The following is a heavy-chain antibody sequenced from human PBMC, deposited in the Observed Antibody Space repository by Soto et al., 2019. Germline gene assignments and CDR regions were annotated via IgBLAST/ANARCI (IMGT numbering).Heavy chain of an antibody. J-gene: IGHJ6*03. CDR2: IYYSGST. CDR3: ARHQPIVATIQENGHNYYYYYMDV. CDR1: GGSISSYY. Sequence: SETLSLTCTVSGGSISSYYWSWIRQPPGKGLEWIGYIYYSGSTNYNPSLKSRVTISVDTSKNQFSLKLSSVTTADTAVYYCARHQPIVATIQENGHNYYYYYMDVWGKGTTVTVSS. D-gene: IGHD5-12*01. V-gene: IGHV4-59*08.